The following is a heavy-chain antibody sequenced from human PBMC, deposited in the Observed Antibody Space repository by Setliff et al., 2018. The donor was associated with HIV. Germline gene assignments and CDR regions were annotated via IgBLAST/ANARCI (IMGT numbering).Heavy chain of an antibody. J-gene: IGHJ6*03. V-gene: IGHV1-2*02. Sequence: ASVKVSCKTSGYTFTSYHLHWLRQAPGQGLEWMGWINPNSGDTRYAQRFQGRVTMTRDTSTNTAYMELNSLTSDDTAVYYCARGAWYTSGWYSSRYMDVWGKGTTVTVSS. CDR1: GYTFTSYH. D-gene: IGHD6-19*01. CDR2: INPNSGDT. CDR3: ARGAWYTSGWYSSRYMDV.